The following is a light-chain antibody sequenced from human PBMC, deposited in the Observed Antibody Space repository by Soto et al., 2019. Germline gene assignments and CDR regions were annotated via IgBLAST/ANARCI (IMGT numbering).Light chain of an antibody. CDR2: SNN. V-gene: IGLV1-44*01. CDR1: SSNIERNI. CDR3: AVWDDSLNGWV. Sequence: QLVLTQSPSASGTPGQRVTISCSGTSSNIERNIVNWYQQLPGTAPKLLIYSNNVRPSGVPDRFSGSNSGTSASLAISGLQSEDEADYYCAVWDDSLNGWVFGGGTKLTVL. J-gene: IGLJ3*02.